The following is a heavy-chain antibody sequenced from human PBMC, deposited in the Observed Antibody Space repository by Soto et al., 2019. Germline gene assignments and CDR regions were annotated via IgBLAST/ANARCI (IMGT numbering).Heavy chain of an antibody. CDR1: GFTFSSYA. Sequence: AGGSLRLSCAASGFTFSSYAMSWVRQAPGKGLEWVSAISGSGGSTYYADSVKGRFTISRDNSKNTLYLQMNSLRAEDTAVYYCAKDLRIQLWLDYWGQGTLVTVSS. CDR3: AKDLRIQLWLDY. CDR2: ISGSGGST. V-gene: IGHV3-23*01. D-gene: IGHD5-18*01. J-gene: IGHJ4*02.